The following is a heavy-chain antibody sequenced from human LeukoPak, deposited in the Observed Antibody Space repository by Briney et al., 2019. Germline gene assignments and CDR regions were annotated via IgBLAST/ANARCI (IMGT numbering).Heavy chain of an antibody. CDR3: ARTLQYDNWFDP. Sequence: ASVKVSCKASGYTFTGYYLHWVRQAPGQGLEWMGWINPNSGGTNYAQKFQGRVTMTRDTSISTAYMELSRLRSDDTAVYYCARTLQYDNWFDPWGQGTLVTVSS. CDR1: GYTFTGYY. J-gene: IGHJ5*02. CDR2: INPNSGGT. D-gene: IGHD4-11*01. V-gene: IGHV1-2*02.